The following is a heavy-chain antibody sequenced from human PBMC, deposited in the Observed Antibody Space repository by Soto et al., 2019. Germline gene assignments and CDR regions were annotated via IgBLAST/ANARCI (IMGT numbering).Heavy chain of an antibody. Sequence: PGGSLRLSCAASGFTFSSYGVHWVRQAPGKGLEWVASVSYDGSNKHYADSVKGRFTISRDNSRNTLDLQMNSLRAEDTAVYYCASVIPLGYWGQGTLVTVSS. J-gene: IGHJ4*02. D-gene: IGHD2-21*01. CDR1: GFTFSSYG. CDR3: ASVIPLGY. CDR2: VSYDGSNK. V-gene: IGHV3-30*03.